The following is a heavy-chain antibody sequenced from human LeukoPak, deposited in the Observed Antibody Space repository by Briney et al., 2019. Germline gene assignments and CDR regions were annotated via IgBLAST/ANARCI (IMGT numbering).Heavy chain of an antibody. V-gene: IGHV3-48*01. CDR3: ARDFMATVTSQTDAFDI. D-gene: IGHD4-17*01. CDR2: ISSSSSTI. Sequence: GGSLRLSCAASGFTFSSYSMNWVRQAQGKGLEWVSYISSSSSTIYYADSVKGRFTISRDNAKNSLYLQMNSLRAEDTAVYYCARDFMATVTSQTDAFDIWGQGTMVTVSS. J-gene: IGHJ3*02. CDR1: GFTFSSYS.